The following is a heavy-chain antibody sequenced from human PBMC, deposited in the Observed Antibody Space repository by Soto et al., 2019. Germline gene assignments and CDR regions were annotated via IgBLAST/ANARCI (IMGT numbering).Heavy chain of an antibody. Sequence: QVQLVQSGAEVKKPGSSVKVSCKASGGTFSSYAISWVRQAPGQGLEWMGGIIPIFGTANYAQKFQDRVTITADESTSTAYMELSSLRSDDTAVYYCARLLVAAPYYGMDVWGQGTTVTVSS. CDR3: ARLLVAAPYYGMDV. CDR2: IIPIFGTA. D-gene: IGHD2-15*01. CDR1: GGTFSSYA. V-gene: IGHV1-69*01. J-gene: IGHJ6*02.